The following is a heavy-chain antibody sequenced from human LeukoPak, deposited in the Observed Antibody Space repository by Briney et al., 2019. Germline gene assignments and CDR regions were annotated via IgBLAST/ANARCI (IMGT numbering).Heavy chain of an antibody. D-gene: IGHD6-19*01. V-gene: IGHV3-69-1*01. J-gene: IGHJ4*02. CDR2: ISSSSTI. CDR3: ARVEVAVAIDY. CDR1: GFTFSDYY. Sequence: GGSLRLSCAASGFTFSDYYMNWVRQAPGKGLGWVSSISSSSTIYYADSVKGRFTISRDNAKNSLYLQMNSQRAEDTAVYYCARVEVAVAIDYWGQGTLVTVSS.